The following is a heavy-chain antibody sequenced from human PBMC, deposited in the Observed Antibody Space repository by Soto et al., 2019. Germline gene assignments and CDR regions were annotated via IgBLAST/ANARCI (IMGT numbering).Heavy chain of an antibody. CDR2: IIPILGIP. CDR1: GGTFSSYT. J-gene: IGHJ6*02. Sequence: QVQLVQSGAEVKKPGSSVKVSCKASGGTFSSYTISWVRQAPGQGLEWMGRIIPILGIPNYAQKFQGRVTITADKSTSTAYMELSSLRSEDTAVYYCARFRGSYGMDVWGQETTVTVSS. D-gene: IGHD3-10*01. V-gene: IGHV1-69*02. CDR3: ARFRGSYGMDV.